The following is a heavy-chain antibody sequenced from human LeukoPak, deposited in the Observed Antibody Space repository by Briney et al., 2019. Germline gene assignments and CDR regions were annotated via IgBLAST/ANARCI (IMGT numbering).Heavy chain of an antibody. V-gene: IGHV3-48*04. Sequence: GGSLRLSCAASGFTFSNYAMDWVRQAPGKGLEWVSYIGASSSPIYYADSLKGRFTISRDNAKNSLYLQMNSLRAEDTAVYYCARDLGGSGYEIDYWGQGNLVTVSS. CDR1: GFTFSNYA. J-gene: IGHJ4*02. CDR3: ARDLGGSGYEIDY. CDR2: IGASSSPI. D-gene: IGHD5-12*01.